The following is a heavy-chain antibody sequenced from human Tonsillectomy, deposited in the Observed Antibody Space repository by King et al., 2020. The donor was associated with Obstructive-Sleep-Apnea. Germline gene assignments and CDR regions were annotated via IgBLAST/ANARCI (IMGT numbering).Heavy chain of an antibody. CDR2: INQDGSGK. D-gene: IGHD4-11*01. CDR1: GFSFTSYW. J-gene: IGHJ6*02. Sequence: VQLVESGGGLVQPGGSLRLSCAASGFSFTSYWMTWVRQAPGKGLEWVANINQDGSGKYYVDSVRGRFTISRDNVKNSLYLQMNSLRAEDTAVYYCARDYGLQPYGLDVWGQGTTVTVSS. V-gene: IGHV3-7*03. CDR3: ARDYGLQPYGLDV.